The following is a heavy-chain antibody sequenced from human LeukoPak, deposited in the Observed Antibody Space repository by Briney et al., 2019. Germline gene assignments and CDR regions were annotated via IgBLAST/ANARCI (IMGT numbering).Heavy chain of an antibody. CDR2: INHSGST. CDR1: GGSFSGYY. Sequence: SETLSLTCAVYGGSFSGYYWSWIRQPPGQGLEWIGEINHSGSTNYNPSLKSRVTISVDTSKNQFSLKLSSVTAADTAGYYCARGRVDYMDVWGKGTTVTV. V-gene: IGHV4-34*01. J-gene: IGHJ6*03. CDR3: ARGRVDYMDV.